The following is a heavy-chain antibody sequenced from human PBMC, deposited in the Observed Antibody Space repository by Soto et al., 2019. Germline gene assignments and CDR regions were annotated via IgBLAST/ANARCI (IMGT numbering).Heavy chain of an antibody. Sequence: GGSLRLSCAASGFTFSNAWMNWVRQAPGKGLEWVGRIKSKTDGGTTDYAAPVKGRFTISRDDSKNTLYLQMNSLKTEDTAVYYCTRDKEIFGYYYMDVWGKGTTVTVSS. D-gene: IGHD3-3*01. CDR1: GFTFSNAW. CDR3: TRDKEIFGYYYMDV. V-gene: IGHV3-15*07. CDR2: IKSKTDGGTT. J-gene: IGHJ6*03.